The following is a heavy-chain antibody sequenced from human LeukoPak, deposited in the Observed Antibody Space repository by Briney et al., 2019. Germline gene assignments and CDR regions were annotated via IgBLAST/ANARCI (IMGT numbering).Heavy chain of an antibody. CDR2: IIPIFGTA. D-gene: IGHD5-12*01. Sequence: ASVTVSCKASGGTFSSYAISWVRQAPGQGLEWMGGIIPIFGTANYAQKFQGRVTITADESTSTAYMELSSLRSEDTAVYYCATHRYSGYGGPLDYWGQGTLVTVSS. V-gene: IGHV1-69*01. CDR3: ATHRYSGYGGPLDY. J-gene: IGHJ4*02. CDR1: GGTFSSYA.